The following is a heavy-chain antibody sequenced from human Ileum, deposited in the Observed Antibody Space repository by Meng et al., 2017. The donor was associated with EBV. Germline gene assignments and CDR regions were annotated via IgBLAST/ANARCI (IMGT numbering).Heavy chain of an antibody. CDR2: LSGSSGYT. CDR3: AKKESSGYQPYDY. CDR1: GFTLRSKT. D-gene: IGHD2-2*01. Sequence: VRLWGAGGGFGQRGGYLRPSCADSGFTLRSKTMGWVRQAPGKGLGWVSTLSGSSGYTYYTDSVKGRFTISRDNSKNTLYLQMNSLKAEDTAVYYCAKKESSGYQPYDYWGQGTLVTVSS. J-gene: IGHJ4*02. V-gene: IGHV3-23*01.